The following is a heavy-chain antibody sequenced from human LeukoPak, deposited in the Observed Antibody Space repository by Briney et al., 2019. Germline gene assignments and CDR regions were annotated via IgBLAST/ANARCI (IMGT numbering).Heavy chain of an antibody. J-gene: IGHJ4*02. CDR2: ISASGGGT. CDR1: GFTFNMYA. D-gene: IGHD3-16*01. CDR3: AKDLSRGVTAFLLDY. V-gene: IGHV3-23*01. Sequence: PGGSLRLSCAASGFTFNMYAMTWVRQAPGKGLEWVSDISASGGGTNYGDSVKGRFTISRDNSKNTLYLQMNSLRVEDTAVYYCAKDLSRGVTAFLLDYWGQGTLVTVSS.